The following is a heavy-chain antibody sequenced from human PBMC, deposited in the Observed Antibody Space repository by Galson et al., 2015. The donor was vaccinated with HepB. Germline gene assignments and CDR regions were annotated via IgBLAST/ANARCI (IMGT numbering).Heavy chain of an antibody. V-gene: IGHV3-15*01. CDR1: GFTFSNAW. J-gene: IGHJ1*01. CDR3: SSLFKSSCSAEYFQH. CDR2: IKSKTDSGTT. D-gene: IGHD6-13*01. Sequence: SLRLSCAASGFTFSNAWMSWVRQAPGKGLEWVGRIKSKTDSGTTDYAVPVKGRFTISRDDSKKTLYLQMNSLKTGDTAVYYCSSLFKSSCSAEYFQHWGQGTLVTVCS.